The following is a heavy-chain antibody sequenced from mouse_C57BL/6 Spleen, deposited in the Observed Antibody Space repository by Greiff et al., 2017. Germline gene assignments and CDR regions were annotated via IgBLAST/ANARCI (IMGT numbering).Heavy chain of an antibody. D-gene: IGHD2-14*01. CDR1: YTFTDYYM. CDR2: YPGSGNTY. CDR3: RRVRD. J-gene: IGHJ2*01. Sequence: VQLQQSGPELVKPGASVKMSCKASGYTFTDYYMHWVKQKPGKGLEWIGEIYPGSGNTYYNEKFKGKAILTADTSSSTAYMQLSSLTSEDSAVYFCARRVRDWGQGTTLTVSS. V-gene: IGHV1-83*01.